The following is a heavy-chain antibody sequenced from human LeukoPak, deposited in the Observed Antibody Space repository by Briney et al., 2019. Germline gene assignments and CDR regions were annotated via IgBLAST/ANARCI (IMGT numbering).Heavy chain of an antibody. J-gene: IGHJ4*02. CDR1: GGTFSSYA. CDR3: ARETTTMTGDFDY. D-gene: IGHD3-22*01. Sequence: SVEVSCKASGGTFSSYAISWVRQAPGQGLEWMGGIIPIFGTANYAQKFQGRVTITTDESTSTAYVELSSLRSEDTAVYYCARETTTMTGDFDYWGQGTLVTVSS. CDR2: IIPIFGTA. V-gene: IGHV1-69*05.